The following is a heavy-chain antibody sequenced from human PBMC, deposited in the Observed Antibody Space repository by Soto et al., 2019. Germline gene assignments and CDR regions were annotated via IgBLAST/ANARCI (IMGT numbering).Heavy chain of an antibody. D-gene: IGHD3-9*01. J-gene: IGHJ5*02. V-gene: IGHV1-2*02. CDR3: ARGRDILTGYYDWFDP. CDR2: INPNSGGT. CDR1: GYTFTGYY. Sequence: SCKASGYTFTGYYMHWVRQAPGQGLEWMGWINPNSGGTNYAQKFQGRVTMTRDTSISTAYMELSRLRSDDTAVYYCARGRDILTGYYDWFDPWGQGTLVTVSS.